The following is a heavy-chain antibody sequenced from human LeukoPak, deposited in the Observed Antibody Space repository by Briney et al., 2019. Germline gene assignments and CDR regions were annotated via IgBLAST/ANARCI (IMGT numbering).Heavy chain of an antibody. CDR1: GFTFSSYW. CDR3: AKGDWNGGMYYSDY. CDR2: INSDGSST. D-gene: IGHD1-1*01. V-gene: IGHV3-74*01. J-gene: IGHJ4*02. Sequence: PGGSLRLSCAASGFTFSSYWMHWVRQAPGKGLVWVSRINSDGSSTSYADSVKGRFTISRDNAKNTLYLQMNSLRAEDTAVYYCAKGDWNGGMYYSDYWGQGTLVTVSS.